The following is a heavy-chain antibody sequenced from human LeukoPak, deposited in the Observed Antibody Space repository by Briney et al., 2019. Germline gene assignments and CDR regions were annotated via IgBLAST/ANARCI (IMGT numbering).Heavy chain of an antibody. Sequence: ASVKVSCKASGYTFTSYYMHWVRQAPGQGLEWMGIINPSGGSTSYAQKFQGRVTMTRDTSISTAYMELSRLRSDDTAVYYCARDFDVGLVLFDYWGQGTLVTVSS. CDR2: INPSGGST. J-gene: IGHJ4*02. V-gene: IGHV1-46*01. CDR1: GYTFTSYY. CDR3: ARDFDVGLVLFDY. D-gene: IGHD6-6*01.